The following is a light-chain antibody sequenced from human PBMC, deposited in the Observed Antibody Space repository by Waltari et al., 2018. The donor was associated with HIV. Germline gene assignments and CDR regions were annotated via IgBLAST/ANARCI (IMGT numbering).Light chain of an antibody. V-gene: IGKV3-15*01. CDR1: QSVSSN. Sequence: EIVMTQSPATLSVSPGERATLSCRASQSVSSNLAWYQRKPGQAPSLLIYGASTRATGIPVRFSGSGSGTEFTLIMSSLQSEDFAVYYCQQYKNWPWTFGQGTKVDVK. CDR3: QQYKNWPWT. CDR2: GAS. J-gene: IGKJ1*01.